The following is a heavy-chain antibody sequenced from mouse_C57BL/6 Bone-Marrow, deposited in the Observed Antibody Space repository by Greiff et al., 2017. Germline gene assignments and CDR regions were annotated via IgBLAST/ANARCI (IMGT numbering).Heavy chain of an antibody. CDR2: IDPSDSYT. Sequence: VQLQQPGAELVKPGASVKLSCKASGYTFTSYWMQWVKQRPGQGLEWIGEIDPSDSYTNYNQKFKGKATLTVGTSSSTAYMQLSSLTSEDSAVYYCARIYCDYWGQGTTLTVSS. CDR3: ARIYCDY. J-gene: IGHJ2*01. CDR1: GYTFTSYW. V-gene: IGHV1-50*01.